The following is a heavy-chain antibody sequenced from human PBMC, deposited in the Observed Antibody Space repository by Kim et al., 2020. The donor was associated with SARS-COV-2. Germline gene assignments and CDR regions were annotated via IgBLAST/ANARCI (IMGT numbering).Heavy chain of an antibody. J-gene: IGHJ4*02. CDR1: GFTFSSQA. CDR2: VSGAGRTT. V-gene: IGHV3-23*03. D-gene: IGHD3-9*01. CDR3: AKALGLAENY. Sequence: GGSLRLSFAASGFTFSSQAMTWVRQAPGKGLEWVSVVSGAGRTTYYADSVKGRFTISRDNSKNTLSLQMNNLRVEDTAVYYCAKALGLAENYWGQGTLVT.